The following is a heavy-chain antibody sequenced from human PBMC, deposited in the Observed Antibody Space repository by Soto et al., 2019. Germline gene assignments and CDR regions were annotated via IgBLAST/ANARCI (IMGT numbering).Heavy chain of an antibody. D-gene: IGHD2-15*01. V-gene: IGHV3-30*18. Sequence: GGSLRLSCAASGFTFSSYGMHWVRQAPGKGLEWVAVISYDGSNKYYADSVKGRFTISRDNSKNTLYLQMNSLRAEDTAVYYCAKDRLVVSRHYYYGMDVWGQGTTVTVSS. CDR1: GFTFSSYG. CDR2: ISYDGSNK. CDR3: AKDRLVVSRHYYYGMDV. J-gene: IGHJ6*02.